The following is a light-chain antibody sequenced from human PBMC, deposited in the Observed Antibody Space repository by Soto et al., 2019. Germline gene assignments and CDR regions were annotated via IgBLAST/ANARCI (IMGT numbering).Light chain of an antibody. CDR3: QQYGSTPFT. V-gene: IGKV3-20*01. J-gene: IGKJ3*01. CDR2: GAS. Sequence: EIVVTQSPGTLSLSPGERATLSCRASQSVSSNYLAWYQQKPGQAPRLLIYGASSRASDIPDRFSGSGSGTDFTLIISRLEPEDFGMYYCQQYGSTPFTFGPGTKVDVQ. CDR1: QSVSSNY.